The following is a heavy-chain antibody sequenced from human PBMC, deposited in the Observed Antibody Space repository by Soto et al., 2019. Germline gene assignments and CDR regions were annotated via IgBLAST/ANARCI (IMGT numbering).Heavy chain of an antibody. Sequence: SGPTLVKPTQTLTLTCTFSGFSLSTSGVGVGWIRQPPGKALEWLALIYWDDDKRYSPYLKSRLTITKDTSKNQVVLKMTNMDPVDTATYYCAHGLAYDYIWGSYRSVFDYWGQGTLVTVSS. J-gene: IGHJ4*02. CDR1: GFSLSTSGVG. CDR2: IYWDDDK. V-gene: IGHV2-5*02. CDR3: AHGLAYDYIWGSYRSVFDY. D-gene: IGHD3-16*02.